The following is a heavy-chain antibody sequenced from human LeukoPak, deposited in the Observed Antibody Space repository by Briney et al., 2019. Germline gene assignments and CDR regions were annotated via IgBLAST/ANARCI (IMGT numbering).Heavy chain of an antibody. J-gene: IGHJ5*01. D-gene: IGHD3-10*01. V-gene: IGHV4-30-2*01. CDR1: GGAITSGGYS. CDR2: IYDRGPA. CDR3: ARSRQASGLFNS. Sequence: SETLSLTCTVSGGAITSGGYSWNWIRQPPGKGLEWIGCIYDRGPAYYNPSLKSRFTISVDRPKNQFFLNVASLTAADTAVYYCARSRQASGLFNSWGQGTLVVVSS.